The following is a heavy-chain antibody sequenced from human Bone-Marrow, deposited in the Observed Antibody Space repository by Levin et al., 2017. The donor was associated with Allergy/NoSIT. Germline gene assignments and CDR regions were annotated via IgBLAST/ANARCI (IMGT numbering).Heavy chain of an antibody. D-gene: IGHD3-22*01. J-gene: IGHJ4*02. CDR3: VKDMESLYYDSSGYFDH. CDR2: ISTSGGSV. Sequence: LSLTCAASGFTFRSHSMNWVRQAPGKGLEWVSYISTSGGSVHYAESVKGRFTISRDTAKDSLYLQMNSLTTDDTALYYCVKDMESLYYDSSGYFDHWGQGTLVTVSS. CDR1: GFTFRSHS. V-gene: IGHV3-48*04.